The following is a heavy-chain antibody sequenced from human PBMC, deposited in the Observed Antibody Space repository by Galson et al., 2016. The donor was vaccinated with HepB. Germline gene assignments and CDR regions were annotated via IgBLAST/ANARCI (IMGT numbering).Heavy chain of an antibody. CDR3: AKDIGIADYGLHV. J-gene: IGHJ6*02. D-gene: IGHD2/OR15-2a*01. CDR1: GFRFNDYA. V-gene: IGHV3-9*01. Sequence: SLRLSCAASGFRFNDYAMHWVRQAPGKGLEWLSGIGWDSDRIAYADSVKGRFTISRDNGKNSLYLQMNSLRGEDSAVYYCAKDIGIADYGLHVWGQGTTVTGSS. CDR2: IGWDSDRI.